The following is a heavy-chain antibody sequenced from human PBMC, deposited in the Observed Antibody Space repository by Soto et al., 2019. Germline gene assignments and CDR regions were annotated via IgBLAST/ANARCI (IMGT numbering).Heavy chain of an antibody. CDR3: ARDSGLIRGSYGVDV. CDR2: IYRSGAI. Sequence: GWSLRLSCAASGFTVPTNYMTWVRQAPGKGLEWVSVIYRSGAIYYPDSVRGRFTASRDYSHNTLYLQMDSLRVEDTAVYYCARDSGLIRGSYGVDVWGPGTTVTVSS. D-gene: IGHD3-10*01. V-gene: IGHV3-53*01. J-gene: IGHJ6*02. CDR1: GFTVPTNY.